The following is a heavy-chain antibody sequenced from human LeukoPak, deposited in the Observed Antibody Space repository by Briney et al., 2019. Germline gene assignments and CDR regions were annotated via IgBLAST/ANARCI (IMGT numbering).Heavy chain of an antibody. CDR2: IYHSGST. CDR3: ARVDCSGGSCYAFDI. J-gene: IGHJ3*02. Sequence: SGTLSLTCAVSGGSISSSNWWSWVRQPPGKGLEWIGEIYHSGSTNYNPSLKSRVTISVDTSKNQFSLKLNSVTAADTAVYYCARVDCSGGSCYAFDIWGQGTMVTVSS. CDR1: GGSISSSNW. V-gene: IGHV4-4*02. D-gene: IGHD2-15*01.